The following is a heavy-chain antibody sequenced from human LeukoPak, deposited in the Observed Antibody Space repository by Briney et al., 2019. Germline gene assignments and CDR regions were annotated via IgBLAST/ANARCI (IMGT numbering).Heavy chain of an antibody. D-gene: IGHD1-26*01. V-gene: IGHV3-30-3*01. CDR2: ISYDGSFQ. J-gene: IGHJ5*02. Sequence: PGRSLRLSCSVSGFTFSSHAMHWVRQAPGKGLECVAYISYDGSFQYHADSMKGRFTISRDNSKDILYLQMNSPRVDDSATYYCVGEVGSRQMNSWGQGTLVTVSS. CDR3: VGEVGSRQMNS. CDR1: GFTFSSHA.